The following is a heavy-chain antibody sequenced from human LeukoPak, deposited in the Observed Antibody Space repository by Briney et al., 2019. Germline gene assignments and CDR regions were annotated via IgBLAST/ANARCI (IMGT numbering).Heavy chain of an antibody. D-gene: IGHD6-19*01. CDR3: AKGYSSRWAFDI. CDR2: ISGSGGST. CDR1: GFTFSSYA. J-gene: IGHJ3*02. V-gene: IGHV3-23*01. Sequence: PGGSLRLSCAASGFTFSSYAMSWVRQAPGEGLEWVSAISGSGGSTYYADSVKGRFTISRDNSKNTLYLQMNSLRAEDTAVYYCAKGYSSRWAFDIWGQGTMVTVSS.